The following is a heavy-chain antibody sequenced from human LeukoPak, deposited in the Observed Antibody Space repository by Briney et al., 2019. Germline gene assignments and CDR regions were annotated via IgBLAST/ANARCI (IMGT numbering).Heavy chain of an antibody. CDR2: IYYSGST. D-gene: IGHD2-8*01. V-gene: IGHV4-59*01. CDR3: ARVMVYAWDNWFDP. CDR1: GGSISSYY. J-gene: IGHJ5*02. Sequence: SETLSLTCTVSGGSISSYYWSWIRQPPGKGLEWIGYIYYSGSTNYNPSLKGRVTISVDTSKNQFSLKLSSVTAADTAVYYCARVMVYAWDNWFDPWGQGTLVTVSS.